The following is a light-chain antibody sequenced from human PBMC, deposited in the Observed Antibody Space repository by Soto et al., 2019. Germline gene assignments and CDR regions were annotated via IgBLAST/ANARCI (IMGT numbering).Light chain of an antibody. CDR3: QLYTA. CDR2: GSS. Sequence: EIVLTQSPATLSLSPGERATLSCRASQSVSSSYLAWYQQKPGQAPRLLISGSSNRATGIPDRFSGSGSGTDFTLTISRLEPEDFAVFYCQLYTAFGQGTKVDI. CDR1: QSVSSSY. J-gene: IGKJ1*01. V-gene: IGKV3D-20*02.